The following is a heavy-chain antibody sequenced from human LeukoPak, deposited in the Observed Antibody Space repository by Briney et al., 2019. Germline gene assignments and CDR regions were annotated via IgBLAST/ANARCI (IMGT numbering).Heavy chain of an antibody. CDR3: ARANYDSPTDIWFDP. V-gene: IGHV4-4*07. CDR1: GGSVNGDY. CDR2: IYSSGTT. Sequence: SETLSLTCTISGGSVNGDYWTWIRQPAGKALEWIGRIYSSGTTHYNPALKSRVTLSIDTSQNQFSLQLRSVTAADTAIYYCARANYDSPTDIWFDPWGQGALVTVSS. J-gene: IGHJ5*02. D-gene: IGHD3-3*01.